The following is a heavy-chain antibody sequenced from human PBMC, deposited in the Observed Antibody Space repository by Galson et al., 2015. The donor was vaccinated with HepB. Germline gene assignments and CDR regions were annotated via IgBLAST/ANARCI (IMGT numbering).Heavy chain of an antibody. Sequence: LVKPTQTLTLTCTFSGFSLSTTEMRVSWIRQPPGKALEWLARIDWDDDKFYSTSLKTRLTISKDTSKNQVVLTMTNMDPVDTATYYCARSGYSSGWYPWYFDLWGRGTLVTVSS. V-gene: IGHV2-70*04. CDR3: ARSGYSSGWYPWYFDL. D-gene: IGHD6-19*01. J-gene: IGHJ2*01. CDR1: GFSLSTTEMR. CDR2: IDWDDDK.